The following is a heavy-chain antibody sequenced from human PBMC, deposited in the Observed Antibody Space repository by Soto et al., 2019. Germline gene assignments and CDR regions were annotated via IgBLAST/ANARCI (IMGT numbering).Heavy chain of an antibody. CDR1: GGTFSSYA. D-gene: IGHD3-16*01. CDR2: IIPIFGTA. Sequence: ASVKVSCKASGGTFSSYAISWVRQAPGQGLEWMGGIIPIFGTANYAQKFQGRVTITADESTSTAYMELSSLRSEDTAVYYCARVMSPLWRTDALDIWGKGTMVT. CDR3: ARVMSPLWRTDALDI. J-gene: IGHJ3*02. V-gene: IGHV1-69*13.